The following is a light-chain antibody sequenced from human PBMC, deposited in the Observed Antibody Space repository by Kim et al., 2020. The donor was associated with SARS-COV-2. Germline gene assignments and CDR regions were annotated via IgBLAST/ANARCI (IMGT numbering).Light chain of an antibody. V-gene: IGKV3-20*01. Sequence: EIVLTQSPGTLSLSPGERATLSCRASQSVSSSYLAWYQQKPGQAPRLLIYGASSRATGIPDRFSGSGSGTDFTLTISRLEPEDFAVYYCQQYGSSRGFNFGPGTKVDIK. CDR3: QQYGSSRGFN. CDR2: GAS. J-gene: IGKJ3*01. CDR1: QSVSSSY.